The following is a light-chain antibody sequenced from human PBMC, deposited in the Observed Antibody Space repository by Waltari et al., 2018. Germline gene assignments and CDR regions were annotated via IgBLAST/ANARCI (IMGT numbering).Light chain of an antibody. CDR2: RDI. Sequence: YEMTQPPSLSVSPGQTASITCSGDNLQYKYVYWYQHKPGKSPLLILYRDIERPSGIPERFSGSNSGNTATLAISETQAMDEADYYCQAWDTSTGVVFGGGTKLTVL. CDR3: QAWDTSTGVV. CDR1: NLQYKY. V-gene: IGLV3-1*01. J-gene: IGLJ2*01.